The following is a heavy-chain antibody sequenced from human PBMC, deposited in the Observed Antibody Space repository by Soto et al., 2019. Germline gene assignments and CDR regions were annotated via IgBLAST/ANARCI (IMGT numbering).Heavy chain of an antibody. Sequence: GESLKISCKGSGYRFSTFWIGWVRQMPGKGLEWVAIIYPDQSRAMYSPAFQGQVTISVDKSISTAYLQWNSLKASDTAIYYCARRPYDILTGQRYHLDFWGQGTLVTVSS. D-gene: IGHD3-9*01. V-gene: IGHV5-51*01. J-gene: IGHJ4*02. CDR2: IYPDQSRA. CDR3: ARRPYDILTGQRYHLDF. CDR1: GYRFSTFW.